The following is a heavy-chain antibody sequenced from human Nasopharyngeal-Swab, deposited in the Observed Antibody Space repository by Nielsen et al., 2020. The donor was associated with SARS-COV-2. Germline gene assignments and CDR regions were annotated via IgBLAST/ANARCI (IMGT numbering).Heavy chain of an antibody. CDR2: ISSSGSTI. Sequence: LSLTCAASGFTFSRYSMNWVRQAPGKGLEWVSYISSSGSTIYYADSVKGRFTISRDNAKNSLYLQMNSLRAEDTAVYYCARGGASVVPTDYWGQGTLVTVSS. J-gene: IGHJ4*02. V-gene: IGHV3-48*04. CDR1: GFTFSRYS. CDR3: ARGGASVVPTDY. D-gene: IGHD2-2*01.